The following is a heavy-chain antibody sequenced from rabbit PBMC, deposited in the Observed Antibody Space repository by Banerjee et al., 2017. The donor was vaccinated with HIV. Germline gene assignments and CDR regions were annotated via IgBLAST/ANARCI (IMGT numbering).Heavy chain of an antibody. D-gene: IGHD8-1*01. CDR1: GFSLSIYE. CDR3: ARDRDTGSVYYFDL. CDR2: IYAGSSGST. V-gene: IGHV1S40*01. Sequence: QSLEESGGDLVKPGASLTLTCTASGFSLSIYEMCWVRQAPGKGLEWIAFIYAGSSGSTYYASWAKGRFTISKTSSTTVTLQMTSLTAADTATYFCARDRDTGSVYYFDLWGPGTLVTVS. J-gene: IGHJ4*01.